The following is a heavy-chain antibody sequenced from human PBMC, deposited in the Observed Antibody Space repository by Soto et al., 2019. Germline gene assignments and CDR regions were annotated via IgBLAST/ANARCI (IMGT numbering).Heavy chain of an antibody. CDR1: GFTFSSSG. Sequence: GGSLRLSCAASGFTFSSSGMHWVRQAPGKGLEWVAVISYDGSNKFYADSVKGRFTISRDNFRNTLYLQMNSLRAEDTAVYYCAKEFHSWNYFDYWGQGTLVTVST. CDR2: ISYDGSNK. J-gene: IGHJ4*02. CDR3: AKEFHSWNYFDY. V-gene: IGHV3-30*18. D-gene: IGHD1-20*01.